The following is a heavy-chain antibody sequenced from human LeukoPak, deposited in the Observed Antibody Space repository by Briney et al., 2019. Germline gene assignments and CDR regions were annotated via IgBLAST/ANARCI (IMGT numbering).Heavy chain of an antibody. CDR3: ARGYCSGGRCYRNAFDI. D-gene: IGHD2-15*01. V-gene: IGHV3-21*01. CDR1: GFTFSSYS. CDR2: ISSSSSYI. J-gene: IGHJ3*02. Sequence: PGGSLRLSCAASGFTFSSYSMNWVRQAPGKGLEWVSSISSSSSYIYYADSVKGRFTISRDNAKNSLYLQMNSLRAEDTAVYYCARGYCSGGRCYRNAFDIWGQGTMVTVSS.